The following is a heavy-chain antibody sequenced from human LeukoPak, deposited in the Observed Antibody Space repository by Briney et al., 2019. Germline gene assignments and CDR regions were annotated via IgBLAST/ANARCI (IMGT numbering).Heavy chain of an antibody. CDR1: GFTVSSNY. D-gene: IGHD5-12*01. V-gene: IGHV3-23*01. CDR2: ISPRGDIT. Sequence: GGSLRLSCAASGFTVSSNYMNWVRQAPGKGLEWVSGISPRGDITYYTDSVKGRFTVSRDNFKNTVHLQVNSLRPEDTAVYFCAKDDAWIRFASWGQGILVTVSS. CDR3: AKDDAWIRFAS. J-gene: IGHJ5*01.